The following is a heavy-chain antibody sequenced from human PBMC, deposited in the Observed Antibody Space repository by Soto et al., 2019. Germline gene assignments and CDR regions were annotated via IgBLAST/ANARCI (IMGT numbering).Heavy chain of an antibody. V-gene: IGHV1-2*04. Sequence: ASVKVSCKASGYTFTGYYMHWVRQAPGQGLEWMGWINPNSGGTNYAQKFQGWVTMTRDTSISTAYMELSRLRSDDTAVYYCARDHGEAYYDFWSGYYPDYGMDVWGQGTTVTVSS. J-gene: IGHJ6*02. CDR1: GYTFTGYY. D-gene: IGHD3-3*01. CDR3: ARDHGEAYYDFWSGYYPDYGMDV. CDR2: INPNSGGT.